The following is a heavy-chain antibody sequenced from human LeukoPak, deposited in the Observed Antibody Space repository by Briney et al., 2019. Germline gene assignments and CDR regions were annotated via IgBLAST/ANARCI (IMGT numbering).Heavy chain of an antibody. J-gene: IGHJ3*02. V-gene: IGHV4-34*01. CDR2: INHSGST. CDR3: ARGSQYYDILTGSRSGDAFDI. CDR1: GGSFSGYY. Sequence: SETLSLTCAVYGGSFSGYYWSWIRQPPGKGLEWIGEINHSGSTNYNPSLKSRVTISVDMSKNQFSLKLSSVTAADTAVYYCARGSQYYDILTGSRSGDAFDIWGQGTMVTVSS. D-gene: IGHD3-9*01.